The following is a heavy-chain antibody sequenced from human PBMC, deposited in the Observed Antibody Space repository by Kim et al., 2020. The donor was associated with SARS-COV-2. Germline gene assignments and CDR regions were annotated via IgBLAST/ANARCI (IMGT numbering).Heavy chain of an antibody. CDR3: ATDRGWFGEFVIPITKYWYFDL. CDR2: FDPEDGET. J-gene: IGHJ2*01. V-gene: IGHV1-24*01. Sequence: ASVKVSCKVSGYTLTELSMHWVRQAPGKGLEWMGGFDPEDGETIYAQKFQGRVTMTEDTSTDTAYMELSSLRSEDTAVYYCATDRGWFGEFVIPITKYWYFDLWGRGTLVTVSS. D-gene: IGHD3-10*01. CDR1: GYTLTELS.